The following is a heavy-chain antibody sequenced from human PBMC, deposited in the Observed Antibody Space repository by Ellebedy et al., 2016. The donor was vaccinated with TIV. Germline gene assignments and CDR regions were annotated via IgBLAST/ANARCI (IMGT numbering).Heavy chain of an antibody. CDR3: AKDAFSRGDY. CDR1: GITFSSYW. CDR2: VNQDGSGK. J-gene: IGHJ4*02. Sequence: PGGSLRLSCAASGITFSSYWMSWVRQAPGKGLEWVANVNQDGSGKNYANSVKGRLTISRDNAKNSLYLQMNSLRVEDTAVYYCAKDAFSRGDYWGQGTLVTVSS. V-gene: IGHV3-7*04. D-gene: IGHD3-3*02.